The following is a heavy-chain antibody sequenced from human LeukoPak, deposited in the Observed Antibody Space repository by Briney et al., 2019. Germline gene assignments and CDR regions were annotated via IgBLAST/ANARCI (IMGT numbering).Heavy chain of an antibody. CDR2: ISPKNGNT. J-gene: IGHJ4*02. V-gene: IGHV1-18*01. Sequence: ASVKVSRKASGYTFTNYGITWVRQAPGQGLEWMGWISPKNGNTNQAQILQGRVTMTTDTSTDTAYMELRSLRSDDTAMYYCARGPTNFDYWGQGTLVTVSS. CDR1: GYTFTNYG. D-gene: IGHD2-2*01. CDR3: ARGPTNFDY.